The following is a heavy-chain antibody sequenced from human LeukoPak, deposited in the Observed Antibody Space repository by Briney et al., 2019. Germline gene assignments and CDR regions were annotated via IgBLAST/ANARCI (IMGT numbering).Heavy chain of an antibody. J-gene: IGHJ4*02. CDR3: ARASGYPRFYYFDY. Sequence: ASVKVSCKASGYTFTSYGISWVRQAPGQGLEWMGWISAYNGNTNYAQKLQGRATMTTDTSTSTAYMELRSLRSDDTAVYYCARASGYPRFYYFDYWGQGTLVTVSS. V-gene: IGHV1-18*01. CDR1: GYTFTSYG. D-gene: IGHD3-22*01. CDR2: ISAYNGNT.